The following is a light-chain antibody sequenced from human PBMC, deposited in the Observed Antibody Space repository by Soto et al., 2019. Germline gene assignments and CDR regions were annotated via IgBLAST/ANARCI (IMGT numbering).Light chain of an antibody. CDR2: DAS. CDR3: QQRSNWPLP. J-gene: IGKJ4*01. CDR1: QSVSSY. V-gene: IGKV3-11*01. Sequence: EIVLTQSPATLSLSPGERATLSCRASQSVSSYLAWYQQKPGQAPRLLIYDASNRATGIPARFSGSGSGTDFTLTSSSLEPEDFAVYYCQQRSNWPLPFGGGTKVEIK.